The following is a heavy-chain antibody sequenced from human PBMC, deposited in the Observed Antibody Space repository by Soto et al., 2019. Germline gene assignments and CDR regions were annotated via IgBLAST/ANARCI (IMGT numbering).Heavy chain of an antibody. CDR1: GYTFTGYY. D-gene: IGHD3-22*01. J-gene: IGHJ4*02. CDR2: INPNSGGT. CDR3: ARARHYRNYDSSGYPAQGTYDY. V-gene: IGHV1-2*04. Sequence: ASVKVPCKASGYTFTGYYMHWVRQAPGQGLEWMGCINPNSGGTNYAQKFQGWVTMTRDTSISTAYMELSRLRSDDTAVYYCARARHYRNYDSSGYPAQGTYDYWDQGTLVTVSS.